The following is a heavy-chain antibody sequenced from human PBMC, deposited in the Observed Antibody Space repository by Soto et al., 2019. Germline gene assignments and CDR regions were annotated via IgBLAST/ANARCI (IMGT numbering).Heavy chain of an antibody. J-gene: IGHJ6*02. CDR1: GYSFTIYW. CDR3: ARSRNDFWSGYYYYGMDV. Sequence: GESLKISCKGSGYSFTIYWIGWVRQMPGKGLEWMGIIYPGDSDTRYSPSFQGQVTISADKSISTAYLQWSSLKASDTAMYYCARSRNDFWSGYYYYGMDVWGQGTTVTVSS. V-gene: IGHV5-51*01. D-gene: IGHD3-3*01. CDR2: IYPGDSDT.